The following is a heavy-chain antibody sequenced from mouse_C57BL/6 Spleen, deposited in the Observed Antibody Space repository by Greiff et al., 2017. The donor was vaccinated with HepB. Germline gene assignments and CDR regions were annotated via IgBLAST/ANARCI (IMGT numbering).Heavy chain of an antibody. CDR3: TRVDYYGSSYYFDY. V-gene: IGHV5-9-1*02. CDR2: ISSGGDYI. D-gene: IGHD1-1*01. CDR1: GFTFSSYA. J-gene: IGHJ2*01. Sequence: EVKLVESGEGLVKPGGSLKLSCAASGFTFSSYAMSWVRQTPEKRLEWVAYISSGGDYIYYADTVKGRFTISRDNARNTLYLQMSSLKSEDTAMYYCTRVDYYGSSYYFDYWGQGTTLTVSS.